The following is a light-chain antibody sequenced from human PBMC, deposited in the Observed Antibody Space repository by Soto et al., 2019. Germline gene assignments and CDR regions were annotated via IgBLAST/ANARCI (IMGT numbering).Light chain of an antibody. Sequence: QAVLTQPRSVSGSPGQSVTISCTGTSSVVGGYKYVSWYQQYPGKAPKLMIYHVSKRPSGVPDRFSGSKSGNTASLTISGLQGEDEADYYCCSYTGSDTYVFGTGTKVTVL. V-gene: IGLV2-11*01. CDR1: SSVVGGYKY. J-gene: IGLJ1*01. CDR3: CSYTGSDTYV. CDR2: HVS.